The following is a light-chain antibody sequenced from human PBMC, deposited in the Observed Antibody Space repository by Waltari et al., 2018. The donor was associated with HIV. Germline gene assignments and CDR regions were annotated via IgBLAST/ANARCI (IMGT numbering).Light chain of an antibody. J-gene: IGLJ3*02. CDR1: SSNIGNNF. CDR3: GTWDSSLSAGL. Sequence: QSVLTQPPSVSAAPGQKVTISCSGSSSNIGNNFVSWYQQLPGTAPKLLIYDKTKRASGIPDRFAGSKSGTSATLGITGLQTGDEADYYCGTWDSSLSAGLFGGGTKLIVL. CDR2: DKT. V-gene: IGLV1-51*01.